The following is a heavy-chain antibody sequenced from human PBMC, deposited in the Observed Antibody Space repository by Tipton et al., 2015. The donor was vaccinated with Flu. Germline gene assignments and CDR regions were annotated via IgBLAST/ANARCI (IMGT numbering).Heavy chain of an antibody. CDR2: IFHTGNT. J-gene: IGHJ4*02. V-gene: IGHV4-38-2*02. Sequence: TLSLTCTVSGDSIRSDYYWGWIRQPPGKGLEWIGNIFHTGNTYYNPSLKSRVSISVDRSKNQFSLKAISVTATDTAVYYCARQIWNFVFDYWGRGTLVTVSS. CDR3: ARQIWNFVFDY. CDR1: GDSIRSDYY. D-gene: IGHD1-7*01.